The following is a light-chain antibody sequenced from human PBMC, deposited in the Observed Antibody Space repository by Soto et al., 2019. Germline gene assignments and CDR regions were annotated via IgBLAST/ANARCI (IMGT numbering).Light chain of an antibody. CDR2: EVS. J-gene: IGLJ2*01. Sequence: SALTQPPSASGSPGQSVTISCTGTSSDVGGYNYVSWYQHHPGKAPKVMIYEVSKRPSGVPDRFSGSKSGNTASLTVSGLQAEDEADYYCSSYAGSNGVVFGGGTKVTVL. CDR1: SSDVGGYNY. CDR3: SSYAGSNGVV. V-gene: IGLV2-8*01.